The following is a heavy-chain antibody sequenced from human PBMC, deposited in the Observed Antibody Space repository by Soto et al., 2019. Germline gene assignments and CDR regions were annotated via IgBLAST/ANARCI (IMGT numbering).Heavy chain of an antibody. D-gene: IGHD3-10*01. CDR3: TSYYGSGSAGY. Sequence: EVQLVESGGGLVQPGGSLKLSCAASGFAFSASAMHWVRQASGNGLEWVDRIRSRANNYATGYAAPVKGRFIISRDDSKHTAHLDMNSLKIEDTAGYYCTSYYGSGSAGYWCQGAQVTVSS. J-gene: IGHJ4*02. CDR1: GFAFSASA. V-gene: IGHV3-73*01. CDR2: IRSRANNYAT.